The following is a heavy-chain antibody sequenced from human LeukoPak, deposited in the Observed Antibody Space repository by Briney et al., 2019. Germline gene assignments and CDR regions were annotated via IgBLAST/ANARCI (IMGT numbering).Heavy chain of an antibody. Sequence: ASVKVSCKASGCTFSTFAMKWVRQARGQRLEWIGGIVADVGNAHYAQKFQERVAIITDRSTNTVFMELRSLRSDDTAVYYCSAGATTYCGEDCYPSFFFYHGIDVWGQGTTVTVSS. J-gene: IGHJ6*02. CDR1: GCTFSTFA. D-gene: IGHD2-21*02. CDR3: SAGATTYCGEDCYPSFFFYHGIDV. CDR2: IVADVGNA. V-gene: IGHV1-58*02.